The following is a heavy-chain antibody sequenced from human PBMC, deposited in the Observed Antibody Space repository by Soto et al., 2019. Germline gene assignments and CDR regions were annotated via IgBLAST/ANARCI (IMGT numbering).Heavy chain of an antibody. D-gene: IGHD3-22*01. CDR2: IIPILGIA. CDR3: ARPTYYYDSSGYKY. Sequence: ASVKVSCKASGYTFTSYGISCVRQAPGQGLEWMGRIIPILGIANYAQKFQGRVTITADESTSTAYMELSSLRSEDTAVYYCARPTYYYDSSGYKYWGQGTLVTVSS. V-gene: IGHV1-69*04. CDR1: GYTFTSYG. J-gene: IGHJ4*02.